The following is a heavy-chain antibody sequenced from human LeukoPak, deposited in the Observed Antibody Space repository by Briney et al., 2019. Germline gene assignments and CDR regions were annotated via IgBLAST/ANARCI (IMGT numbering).Heavy chain of an antibody. CDR1: GFTFSSYW. V-gene: IGHV3-7*01. CDR2: IKEDGSEI. Sequence: GGSLRLSCAASGFTFSSYWMNWVRQAPGKGLEWVANIKEDGSEIYYVDSVKGRFTISRDNAKNSLYLQMNSLRAEDTAVYYCARGGSSGNYWGQGTLVTVSS. J-gene: IGHJ4*02. CDR3: ARGGSSGNY. D-gene: IGHD6-19*01.